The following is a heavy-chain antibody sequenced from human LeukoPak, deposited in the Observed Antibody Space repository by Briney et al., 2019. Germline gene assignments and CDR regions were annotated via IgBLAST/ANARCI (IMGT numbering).Heavy chain of an antibody. CDR3: AKAYNWNYGGAFDI. CDR2: ISYDGSNK. J-gene: IGHJ3*02. D-gene: IGHD1-7*01. V-gene: IGHV3-30*18. Sequence: GGSLRLSCAASGFTFSSYGMHWARQAPGKGLEWVAVISYDGSNKYYADSVKGRFTISRDNSKNTLYLQMNSLRAEDTAVYYCAKAYNWNYGGAFDIWGQGTMVTVSS. CDR1: GFTFSSYG.